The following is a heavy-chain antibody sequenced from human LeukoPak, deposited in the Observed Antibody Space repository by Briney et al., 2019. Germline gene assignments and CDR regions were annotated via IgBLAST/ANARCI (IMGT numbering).Heavy chain of an antibody. Sequence: ASVKVSCKASGYTFTSYTMHWVRQAPGQRLEWMGWINAGNGNTEYSQKFQGRITITRDTSASTSYMELSSLRSEDTAVYYCARDTAPLLWFGELLSFGMDVWGQGTTVTVSS. CDR2: INAGNGNT. CDR1: GYTFTSYT. CDR3: ARDTAPLLWFGELLSFGMDV. V-gene: IGHV1-3*01. D-gene: IGHD3-10*01. J-gene: IGHJ6*02.